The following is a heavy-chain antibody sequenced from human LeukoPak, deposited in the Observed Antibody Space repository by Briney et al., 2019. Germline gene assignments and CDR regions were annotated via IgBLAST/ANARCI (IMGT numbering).Heavy chain of an antibody. J-gene: IGHJ4*02. CDR3: AKDMGGDYKSGTLDY. CDR1: GFTFDDYA. CDR2: INWNNGSI. D-gene: IGHD4-17*01. Sequence: SLRLSCAASGFTFDDYAMHWVRQAPGKGLEWVSGINWNNGSIGYADSVKGRFTISRDNAKNSLYLQMNSLRAEDTALYHCAKDMGGDYKSGTLDYWGQGTLVTVSS. V-gene: IGHV3-9*01.